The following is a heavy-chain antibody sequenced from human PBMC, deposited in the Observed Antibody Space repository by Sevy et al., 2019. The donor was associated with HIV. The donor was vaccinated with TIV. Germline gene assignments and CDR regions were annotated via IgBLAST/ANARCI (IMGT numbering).Heavy chain of an antibody. J-gene: IGHJ5*02. CDR2: MNPNSGDT. CDR1: GYTFTSYD. D-gene: IGHD3-22*01. Sequence: ASVKVSCKASGYTFTSYDINWVRQATGQGLEWMGWMNPNSGDTGYAQKFQGRVTMTRNTSISTAYMEVRSLRSEDTAVYYCARHRDYYDSSGYGTFDPWGQGTLVTVSS. V-gene: IGHV1-8*01. CDR3: ARHRDYYDSSGYGTFDP.